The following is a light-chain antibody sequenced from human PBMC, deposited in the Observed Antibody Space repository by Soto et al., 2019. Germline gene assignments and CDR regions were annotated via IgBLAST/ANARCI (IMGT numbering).Light chain of an antibody. CDR3: QQYGSSPRT. CDR1: QSVSNNY. CDR2: GAS. J-gene: IGKJ5*01. V-gene: IGKV3-20*01. Sequence: EIVLTQSPGTLCLSPGERATLSCRASQSVSNNYLAWYQQKPGQAPRLLIYGASSRATGIPDRFSGSGSGTDFTLTISRLEPEDFAVYYCQQYGSSPRTFGQGTRLE.